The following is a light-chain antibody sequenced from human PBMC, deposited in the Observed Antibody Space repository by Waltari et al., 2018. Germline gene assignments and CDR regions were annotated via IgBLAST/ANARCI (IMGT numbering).Light chain of an antibody. J-gene: IGLJ3*02. Sequence: QSALTQPASVSGSPGQSSTISCTGTGNDIGSYNLLSWYQQPPGQAPRRIIYEVTKRPAGVSSRFSGSMSCNTASRTISGLQAEDEAKYFCCSYIGSNMLVFGGGTNLTVL. CDR1: GNDIGSYNL. CDR3: CSYIGSNMLV. V-gene: IGLV2-23*02. CDR2: EVT.